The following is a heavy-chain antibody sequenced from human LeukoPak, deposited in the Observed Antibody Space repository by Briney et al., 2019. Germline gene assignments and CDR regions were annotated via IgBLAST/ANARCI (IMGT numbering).Heavy chain of an antibody. J-gene: IGHJ4*02. CDR2: INSDGSDS. Sequence: GGSLRLSCAASGFTYRNYWMHWVRQAPGKGLVWVSRINSDGSDSTYADSVKGRFTISRDNAKNTLYLQMNSLRAEDTAVYYCVRGDSSSSFDYWGQGTLVTVSS. V-gene: IGHV3-74*01. D-gene: IGHD6-6*01. CDR3: VRGDSSSSFDY. CDR1: GFTYRNYW.